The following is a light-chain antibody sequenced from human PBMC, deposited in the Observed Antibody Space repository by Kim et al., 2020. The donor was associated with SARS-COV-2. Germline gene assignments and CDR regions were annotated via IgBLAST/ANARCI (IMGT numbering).Light chain of an antibody. Sequence: SLSPGERAILSWRGRQSVGSEIAWYQQKLGQAPRLLIYDVAKRATGIPARFSGSGSGTVFTLTISSLEPADFAVYYFQHRTDGPTFGQGTKVDIK. V-gene: IGKV3-11*01. CDR2: DVA. CDR1: QSVGSE. J-gene: IGKJ1*01. CDR3: QHRTDGPT.